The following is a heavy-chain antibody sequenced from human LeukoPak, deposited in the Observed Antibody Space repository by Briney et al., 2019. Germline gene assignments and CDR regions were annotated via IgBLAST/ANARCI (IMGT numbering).Heavy chain of an antibody. CDR2: IYYSGST. D-gene: IGHD1-26*01. Sequence: SETLSLTCTVSGGSISSSSYYWGWIRQPPGKGLEWIGSIYYSGSTYYNLSLKSRVTISVDTSKNQFSLKLSSVTAADTAVYYCARERGSYPWYFDYWGQGTLVTVSS. V-gene: IGHV4-39*02. CDR1: GGSISSSSYY. CDR3: ARERGSYPWYFDY. J-gene: IGHJ4*02.